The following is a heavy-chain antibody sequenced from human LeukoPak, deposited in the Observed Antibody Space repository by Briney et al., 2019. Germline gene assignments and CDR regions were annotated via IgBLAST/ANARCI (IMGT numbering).Heavy chain of an antibody. D-gene: IGHD1-26*01. Sequence: ASVKVSCKASGYTFTSYGISWVRQAPGQGLEWMGWISAYNGNTNYAQKLQGRVTMTTDTPTSTAYMELRSLRSDDTAVYYCARDSYFYSAGSTTTTNYGMDVWGQGTTVIVSS. CDR3: ARDSYFYSAGSTTTTNYGMDV. CDR1: GYTFTSYG. CDR2: ISAYNGNT. J-gene: IGHJ6*02. V-gene: IGHV1-18*01.